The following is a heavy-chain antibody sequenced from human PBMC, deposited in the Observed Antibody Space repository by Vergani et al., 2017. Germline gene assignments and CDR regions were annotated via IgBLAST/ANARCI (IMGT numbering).Heavy chain of an antibody. Sequence: QVQLVQSGAEVGKPGASVKISCKASGYTFTAYYIHWVRQAPEQGLEWVGVISPDGFSTFYAQKFQGRVTITRDTSTSTVYVEVTSLRSVDTAVYYCSREPPLTGFFDYWGQETLVTVSS. D-gene: IGHD3-9*01. CDR2: ISPDGFST. CDR1: GYTFTAYY. CDR3: SREPPLTGFFDY. V-gene: IGHV1-46*03. J-gene: IGHJ4*02.